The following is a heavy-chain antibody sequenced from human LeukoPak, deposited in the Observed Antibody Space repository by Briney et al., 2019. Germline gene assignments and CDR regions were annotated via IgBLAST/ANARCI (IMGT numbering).Heavy chain of an antibody. Sequence: GATVKVSCKASGYTFTGYYMHWVRQAPGQGLEWMGRINPNSGGTNYAQKFQGRVTVTRDTSISTAYMELSRLRSDDTAVYYCARVSFGVIRNDYWGQGTLVTVSS. J-gene: IGHJ4*02. V-gene: IGHV1-2*06. D-gene: IGHD3-10*01. CDR2: INPNSGGT. CDR3: ARVSFGVIRNDY. CDR1: GYTFTGYY.